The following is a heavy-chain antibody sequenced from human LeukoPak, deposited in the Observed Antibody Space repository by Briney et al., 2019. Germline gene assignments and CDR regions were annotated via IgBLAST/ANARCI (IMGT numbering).Heavy chain of an antibody. D-gene: IGHD6-6*01. CDR3: ARDHMAARPGWFDA. V-gene: IGHV1-18*01. CDR1: GYTFRTSG. Sequence: ASVKVSCKAPGYTFRTSGINWVRQAPGQGLEWMGWISVYNGDTKYAQKFQGRVTMTTDTSTNTTYMEVRSLTFDDTAVYYCARDHMAARPGWFDAWGQGTLVTVSA. CDR2: ISVYNGDT. J-gene: IGHJ5*02.